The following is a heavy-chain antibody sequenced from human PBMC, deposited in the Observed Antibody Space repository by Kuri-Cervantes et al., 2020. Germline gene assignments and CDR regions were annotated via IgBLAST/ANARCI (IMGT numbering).Heavy chain of an antibody. CDR2: ISGSGGST. D-gene: IGHD5-24*01. CDR1: GFTFSSYA. Sequence: GESLKISCAASGFTFSSYAMSWVRQAPGKGLEWVSAISGSGGSTYYADSVKGRFTISRDNSKNTLYLQMNSLRAEDTAVYYCANQFRAERWLQFRFRDAFDIWGQGTMVTVSS. V-gene: IGHV3-23*01. J-gene: IGHJ3*02. CDR3: ANQFRAERWLQFRFRDAFDI.